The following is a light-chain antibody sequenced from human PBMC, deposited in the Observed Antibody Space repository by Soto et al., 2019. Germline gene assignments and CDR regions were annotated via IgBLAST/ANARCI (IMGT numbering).Light chain of an antibody. J-gene: IGKJ4*01. Sequence: DIQVTQSPSFLSASVGDRVTITCRASQDISNYLGWYQQKPGTAPKLLIYAASTLQSGVPSRFSGSGSGTEFTLTISSLQPEDFATYYCQQLNGYLTFGGGTKVDIK. CDR1: QDISNY. CDR3: QQLNGYLT. V-gene: IGKV1-9*01. CDR2: AAS.